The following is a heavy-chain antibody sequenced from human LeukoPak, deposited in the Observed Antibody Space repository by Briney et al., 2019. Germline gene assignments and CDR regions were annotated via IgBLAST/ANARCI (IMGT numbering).Heavy chain of an antibody. CDR2: ISGSGGST. CDR1: GFTFDDYA. D-gene: IGHD3-10*01. J-gene: IGHJ4*02. CDR3: AKNGITMVRGVSRVVYYFDY. Sequence: GGSLRLSCAASGFTFDDYAMHWVRQAPGKGLEWVSAISGSGGSTYYADSVKGRFTISRDNSKNTLYLQMNSLRAEDTAVYYCAKNGITMVRGVSRVVYYFDYWGQGTLVTVSS. V-gene: IGHV3-23*01.